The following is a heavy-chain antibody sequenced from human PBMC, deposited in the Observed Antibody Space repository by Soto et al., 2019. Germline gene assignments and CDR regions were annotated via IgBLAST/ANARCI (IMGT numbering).Heavy chain of an antibody. V-gene: IGHV3-30-3*01. J-gene: IGHJ4*02. CDR2: ISYDGDHK. D-gene: IGHD3-9*01. CDR3: ASDPAPPDNDNLPGYFHFDY. CDR1: GFSFSTYA. Sequence: QVQLVESGGGVVQPGRSLRLSCAASGFSFSTYAMHWVRQTPGKGLEWVAVISYDGDHKYYTDSVKGRFTISRDNSKNTXYLXMNSLRSEDTAIYYCASDPAPPDNDNLPGYFHFDYWGQGTLVTVSS.